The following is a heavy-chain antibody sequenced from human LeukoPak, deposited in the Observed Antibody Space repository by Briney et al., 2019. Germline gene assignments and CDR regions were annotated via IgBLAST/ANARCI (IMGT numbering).Heavy chain of an antibody. J-gene: IGHJ1*01. CDR3: ARGSKDEYCGGDCYPLYFQH. D-gene: IGHD2-21*01. V-gene: IGHV4-4*02. CDR2: IYHSGST. Sequence: SETLSLTCAVSGGSISSSNWWSWVRQPPGKGLEWIGEIYHSGSTNYNPSLKSRVTISVDKSKNQFSLKLSSVTAADTAVYYCARGSKDEYCGGDCYPLYFQHWGQGTLVTVSS. CDR1: GGSISSSNW.